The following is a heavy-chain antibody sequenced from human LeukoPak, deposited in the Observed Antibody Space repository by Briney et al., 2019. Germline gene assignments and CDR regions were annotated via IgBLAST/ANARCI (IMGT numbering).Heavy chain of an antibody. CDR2: IIPIFGTA. CDR3: AREYYDILTGYYEYYFDY. V-gene: IGHV1-69*05. J-gene: IGHJ4*02. Sequence: SVKVSSKASGGTFSSYAISWVRQAPGQGLEWMGRIIPIFGTANYAQKFQGRVTITTDESTSTAYMELSSLRSEDTAVYYCAREYYDILTGYYEYYFDYWGQGTLVTVSS. CDR1: GGTFSSYA. D-gene: IGHD3-9*01.